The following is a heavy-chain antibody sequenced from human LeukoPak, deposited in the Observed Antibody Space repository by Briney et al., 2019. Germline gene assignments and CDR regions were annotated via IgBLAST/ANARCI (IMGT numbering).Heavy chain of an antibody. V-gene: IGHV1-2*02. D-gene: IGHD2-15*01. J-gene: IGHJ4*02. CDR1: GGTFSSYA. Sequence: AASVKVSCKASGGTFSSYAISWVRQAPGQGLEWMGWINPNSGGTNYAQKFQGRVTMTRDTSISTAYMELSRLRSDDTAVYYCAREAVVAATFDYWGQGTLVTVSS. CDR3: AREAVVAATFDY. CDR2: INPNSGGT.